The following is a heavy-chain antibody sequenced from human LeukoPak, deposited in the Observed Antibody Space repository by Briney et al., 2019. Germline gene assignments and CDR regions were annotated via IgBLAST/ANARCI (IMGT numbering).Heavy chain of an antibody. CDR2: ISAYNGNT. CDR3: AGGGRGGAIFGVVMGMDV. V-gene: IGHV1-18*01. Sequence: GASVKVSCTASGYTFTSYGISWVRQAPGQGLEWMGWISAYNGNTNYAQKLQGRVTMTTDTSTSTAYRELRSLRSDDTAVYYCAGGGRGGAIFGVVMGMDVWGQGTTVTVSS. J-gene: IGHJ6*02. D-gene: IGHD3-3*01. CDR1: GYTFTSYG.